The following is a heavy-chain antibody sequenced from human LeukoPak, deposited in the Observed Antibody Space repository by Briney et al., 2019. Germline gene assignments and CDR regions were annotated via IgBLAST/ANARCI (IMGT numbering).Heavy chain of an antibody. CDR3: AKDLRAVDTAMVDY. D-gene: IGHD5-18*01. Sequence: QPGRSLRLSCAASGFTFSSYGMHWVRQAPGKGLEWVAVISYDGSNKYYADSVKARFTISRDNSKNTLYLQMNSLRAEDTAVYYCAKDLRAVDTAMVDYWGQGTLVTVSS. CDR2: ISYDGSNK. CDR1: GFTFSSYG. V-gene: IGHV3-30*18. J-gene: IGHJ4*02.